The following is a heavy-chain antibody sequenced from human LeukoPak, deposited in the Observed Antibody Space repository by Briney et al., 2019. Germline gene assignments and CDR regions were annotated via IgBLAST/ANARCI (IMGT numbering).Heavy chain of an antibody. CDR2: ISYDGSNK. Sequence: PGGSLRLSCAASGFTFSSYAMRWVRQAPGKGLEWVAVISYDGSNKYYADSVKGRFTISRDNSKNTLYLQMNSLRAEDTAVYYCARDPPPAASYGMDVWGQGTTVTVSS. D-gene: IGHD2-2*01. J-gene: IGHJ6*02. CDR1: GFTFSSYA. V-gene: IGHV3-30-3*01. CDR3: ARDPPPAASYGMDV.